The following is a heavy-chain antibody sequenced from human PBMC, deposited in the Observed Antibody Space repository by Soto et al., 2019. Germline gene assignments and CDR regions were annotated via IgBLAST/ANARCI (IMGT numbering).Heavy chain of an antibody. CDR1: GFTFSSYG. V-gene: IGHV3-30*03. D-gene: IGHD1-26*01. CDR3: TRVISGSSGLFDY. Sequence: GGSLRLSCAASGFTFSSYGMHWVRQAPGKGLVWVAVISSDGSNTNYADSVKGRFTISRDNAKNTLYLQMDSLRAEDTALYYCTRVISGSSGLFDYWGQGTLVTVPQ. CDR2: ISSDGSNT. J-gene: IGHJ4*02.